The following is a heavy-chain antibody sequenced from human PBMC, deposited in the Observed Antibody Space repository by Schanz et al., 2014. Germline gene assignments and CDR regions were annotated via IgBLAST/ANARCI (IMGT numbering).Heavy chain of an antibody. CDR3: AKVAEEGPHINNWGGDYFDF. V-gene: IGHV1-69*02. CDR1: GGTFSSYT. Sequence: QVQLVQSGAEVKKPGSSVKVSCTASGGTFSSYTISWIRQAPGQGLEWMGRIIPVLAIADYAQRFQGRVSITADTSTNTAYMELSSLTSEDTAVYYCAKVAEEGPHINNWGGDYFDFWGQGTLVTVSS. J-gene: IGHJ4*02. D-gene: IGHD3-16*01. CDR2: IIPVLAIA.